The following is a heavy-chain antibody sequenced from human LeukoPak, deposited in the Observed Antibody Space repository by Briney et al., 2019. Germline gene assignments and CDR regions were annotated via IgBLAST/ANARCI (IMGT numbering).Heavy chain of an antibody. CDR3: ARSSPYYYDSSGYPTFDY. CDR2: IYYSGST. J-gene: IGHJ4*02. V-gene: IGHV4-39*07. CDR1: GGSISSYY. D-gene: IGHD3-22*01. Sequence: SETLSLTCTVSGGSISSYYWGWIRQPPGKGLEWIGSIYYSGSTYYNPSLKSRVTISVDTSKNQFSLKLSSVTAADTAVYYCARSSPYYYDSSGYPTFDYWGQGTLVTVSS.